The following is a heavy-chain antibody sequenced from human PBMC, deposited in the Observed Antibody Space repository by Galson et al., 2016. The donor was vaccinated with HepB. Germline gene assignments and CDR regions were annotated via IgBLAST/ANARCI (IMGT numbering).Heavy chain of an antibody. CDR1: GFSLSTSGVG. V-gene: IGHV2-5*02. CDR2: IYWDDDK. CDR3: AHSRVGATGDYYYGMDV. J-gene: IGHJ6*02. D-gene: IGHD1-26*01. Sequence: PALVKPTQTLTLTCTFSGFSLSTSGVGVGWIRQSPGKALEWLALIYWDDDKRYSPSLKSRLTITKDTSKNQVVLIMTNMDPVDTATDYCAHSRVGATGDYYYGMDVWGQGTTVTVSS.